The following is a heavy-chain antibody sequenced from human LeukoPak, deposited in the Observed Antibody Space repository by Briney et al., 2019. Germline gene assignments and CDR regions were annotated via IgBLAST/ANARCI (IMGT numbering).Heavy chain of an antibody. J-gene: IGHJ5*02. CDR3: ARGKQQLVPWGFDP. CDR2: ISSSSSYI. D-gene: IGHD6-6*01. CDR1: GFTFSSYS. Sequence: PGGSLRLSCAASGFTFSSYSMNWVRQAPGKGLEWVSSISSSSSYIYYADSVKGRFTISRDNAKNSLYLQMNSLRAEDTAVYYCARGKQQLVPWGFDPWGQGTLVTVSS. V-gene: IGHV3-21*01.